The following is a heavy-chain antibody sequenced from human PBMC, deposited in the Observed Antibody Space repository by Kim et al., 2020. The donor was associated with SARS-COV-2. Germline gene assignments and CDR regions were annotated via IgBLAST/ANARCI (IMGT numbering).Heavy chain of an antibody. V-gene: IGHV3-30*02. Sequence: KGRFTISRDNANNTLYLQMNSLKAEDTPVYYCAKQGGRALDMTTVTTWDYWGQGTLVTVSS. CDR3: AKQGGRALDMTTVTTWDY. J-gene: IGHJ4*02. D-gene: IGHD4-17*01.